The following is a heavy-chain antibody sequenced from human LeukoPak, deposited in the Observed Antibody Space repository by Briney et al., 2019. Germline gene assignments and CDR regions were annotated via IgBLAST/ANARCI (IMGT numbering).Heavy chain of an antibody. J-gene: IGHJ6*02. Sequence: ASVKVSCKASGYTFTGYYMHWVRQAPGQGLEWMGWINPNSGGTNYAQSFQGRVTFTSDTSEYTVYMELSSLRSDDTAVYYCARGWDFDILTGYQRRYNYYGMDDWGQGTTVTVSS. CDR3: ARGWDFDILTGYQRRYNYYGMDD. CDR2: INPNSGGT. CDR1: GYTFTGYY. D-gene: IGHD3-9*01. V-gene: IGHV1-2*02.